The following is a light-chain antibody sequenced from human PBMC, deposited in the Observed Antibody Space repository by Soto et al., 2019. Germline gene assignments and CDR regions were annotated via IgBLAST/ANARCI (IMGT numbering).Light chain of an antibody. CDR3: QMYNSAPLT. J-gene: IGKJ4*01. V-gene: IGKV1-27*01. CDR2: ATS. Sequence: DVQMTQSPSSLSAFVGDRVTITCRARQGIAPYLAWFQQQPGKVPKLLIYATSTLQSGVPSRFSGSGSVTDFTRSIRSLQPEHVATYYCQMYNSAPLTFCGGNTVEIK. CDR1: QGIAPY.